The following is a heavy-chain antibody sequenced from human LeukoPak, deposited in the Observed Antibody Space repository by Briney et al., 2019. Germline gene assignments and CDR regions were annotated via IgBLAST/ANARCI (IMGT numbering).Heavy chain of an antibody. Sequence: SETLSLTCAVYGGSFSGYYWSWIRQPPGKGLEWIGEINHSGSTNYNPSLESRVTISVDTSKNQFSLKLSSATAADTAVYYCARDRDAFDIWGQGTMVTVSS. J-gene: IGHJ3*02. CDR2: INHSGST. V-gene: IGHV4-34*01. CDR1: GGSFSGYY. CDR3: ARDRDAFDI. D-gene: IGHD1-14*01.